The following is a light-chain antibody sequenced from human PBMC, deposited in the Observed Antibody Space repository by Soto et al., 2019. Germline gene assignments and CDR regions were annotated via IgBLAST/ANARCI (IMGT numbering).Light chain of an antibody. CDR1: QNIATH. Sequence: DLQVAQFPSSLSASVGDRVTITCATSQNIATHLNWYRQKPGERPRLLIHAASTLASGVSSRFSGSGSGTEFTLTIASLQADDFATYYCQQSHDAPLTFGGGTTVE. CDR3: QQSHDAPLT. CDR2: AAS. J-gene: IGKJ4*01. V-gene: IGKV1-39*01.